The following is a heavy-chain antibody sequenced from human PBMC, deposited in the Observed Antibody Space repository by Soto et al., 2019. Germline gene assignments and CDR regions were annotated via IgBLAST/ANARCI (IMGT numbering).Heavy chain of an antibody. Sequence: QVQLVESGGGVVQPGRSLRLSCAASGFTFSSYAMHWVRQAPGKGLEWVAVISYDGSNKYYADSVKGRFTISRDNAKNTLYLQMNSLRAEDTAVYYCARGADIVVVPAGGNYYYYGMDVWGQGTTVTVSS. D-gene: IGHD2-2*01. CDR1: GFTFSSYA. CDR2: ISYDGSNK. CDR3: ARGADIVVVPAGGNYYYYGMDV. J-gene: IGHJ6*02. V-gene: IGHV3-30-3*01.